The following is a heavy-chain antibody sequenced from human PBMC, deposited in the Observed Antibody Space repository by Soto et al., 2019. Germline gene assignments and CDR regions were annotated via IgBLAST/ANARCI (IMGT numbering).Heavy chain of an antibody. CDR2: ISGSGGST. CDR1: GFTFSSYA. CDR3: AKSHCSSTSWFPHYYYYGMDV. V-gene: IGHV3-23*01. D-gene: IGHD2-2*01. Sequence: EVQLLESGGGLVQHGGSLRLSCASSGFTFSSYAMSWVRKAPGKGLEWVSAISGSGGSTYYADSVKGRFTIARDNSKNTLYLQMNSLRDEDTAVYYCAKSHCSSTSWFPHYYYYGMDVWGQGTTVTVSS. J-gene: IGHJ6*02.